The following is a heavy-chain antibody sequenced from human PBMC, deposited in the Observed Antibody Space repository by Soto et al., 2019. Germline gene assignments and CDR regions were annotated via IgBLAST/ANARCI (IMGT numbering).Heavy chain of an antibody. J-gene: IGHJ4*02. CDR2: ISAYNGNT. CDR1: GYTFTSYG. CDR3: ARDRITMVRGVMFPGY. Sequence: ASVKVSCKASGYTFTSYGISWVRQAPGQGLEWMGWISAYNGNTKYSQKFQGRVTITRDTSASTAYMELSSLRSEDTSVYYCARDRITMVRGVMFPGYWGQGTLVTVSS. V-gene: IGHV1-18*01. D-gene: IGHD3-10*01.